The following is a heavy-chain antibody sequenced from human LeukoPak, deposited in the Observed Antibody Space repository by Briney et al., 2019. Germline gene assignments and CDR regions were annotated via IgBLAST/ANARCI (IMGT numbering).Heavy chain of an antibody. J-gene: IGHJ4*02. CDR3: AQSLSIAAPPGY. CDR2: IIPIFGTA. V-gene: IGHV1-69*05. Sequence: SVKVSCKASGYTFTSYGISWVRQAPGQGLEWMGGIIPIFGTANYAQKFQGRVTITTDESTSTAYMELSSLRSEDTAVYYCAQSLSIAAPPGYWGQGTLVTVSS. CDR1: GYTFTSYG. D-gene: IGHD6-6*01.